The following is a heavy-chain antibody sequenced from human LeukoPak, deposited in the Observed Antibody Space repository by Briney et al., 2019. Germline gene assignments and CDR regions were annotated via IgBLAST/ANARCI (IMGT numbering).Heavy chain of an antibody. V-gene: IGHV3-11*04. CDR1: GFTFSDYY. J-gene: IGHJ4*02. D-gene: IGHD1-26*01. CDR2: ISSSGSTI. CDR3: ARFLSGSSTFDY. Sequence: GGSLRLSCAASGFTFSDYYMSWIRQAPGKGLEWVSYISSSGSTIYYADSVKGRFTISRDNSKNTLYLQTNSLRAEDTAVYYCARFLSGSSTFDYWGQGTLVTVSS.